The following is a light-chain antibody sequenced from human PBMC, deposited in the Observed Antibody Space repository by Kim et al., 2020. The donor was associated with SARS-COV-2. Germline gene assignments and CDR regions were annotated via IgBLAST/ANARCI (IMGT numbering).Light chain of an antibody. CDR2: GAS. V-gene: IGKV1-27*01. Sequence: SQLTQSPSSLSASVGDTVTLTCRASQVISHYLAWYQQRPGKVPELLIYGASILQSVVPSRFSGSGSRTDFTLTITNLQPEDVGTYYCQKYNDVPYTFGQGTKLEI. CDR1: QVISHY. CDR3: QKYNDVPYT. J-gene: IGKJ2*01.